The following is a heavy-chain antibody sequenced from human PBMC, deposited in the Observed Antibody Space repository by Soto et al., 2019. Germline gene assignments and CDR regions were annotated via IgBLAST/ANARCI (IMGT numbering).Heavy chain of an antibody. J-gene: IGHJ4*02. CDR1: GFTFSSYA. CDR3: ASRMAYYFDF. V-gene: IGHV3-23*01. Sequence: GGSLRLSCAASGFTFSSYAMSWVRQAPGKGLEWVSSLTDSGAYAYYADSVKGRFTISRDNSKNTLYLQMSSLRAGDTAVYYCASRMAYYFDFWGQGTLVTVSS. CDR2: LTDSGAYA.